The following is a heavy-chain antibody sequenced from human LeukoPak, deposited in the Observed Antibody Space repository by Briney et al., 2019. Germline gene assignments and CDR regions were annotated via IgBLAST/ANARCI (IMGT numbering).Heavy chain of an antibody. V-gene: IGHV1-69*05. J-gene: IGHJ6*04. D-gene: IGHD3-3*01. CDR2: IIPIFGTA. CDR1: GGTFSSYA. Sequence: SVKVSCKASGGTFSSYAISWVRQAPGQGLEWMGGIIPIFGTANYAQKFQGRVTITTDESTSTAYTELSSLRSEDTAVYYCATSRADPGNYDFWSGYVRMDVWGKGTTVTVSS. CDR3: ATSRADPGNYDFWSGYVRMDV.